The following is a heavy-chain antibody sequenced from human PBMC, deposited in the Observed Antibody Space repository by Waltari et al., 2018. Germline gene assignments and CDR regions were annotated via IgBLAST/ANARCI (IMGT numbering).Heavy chain of an antibody. D-gene: IGHD3-16*01. CDR1: GGSITNNRHY. J-gene: IGHJ3*01. Sequence: QLHLQESGLGLVKPSETLSLTCSVSGGSITNNRHYWGWIRQPPGKGLEWAATISYTGTTYNNPSLQRRFTISGDTSKNQFSLKFNSVTAADTAVYYCATYVGASIGTAAFDVWGQGTMVTVSS. CDR2: ISYTGTT. CDR3: ATYVGASIGTAAFDV. V-gene: IGHV4-39*01.